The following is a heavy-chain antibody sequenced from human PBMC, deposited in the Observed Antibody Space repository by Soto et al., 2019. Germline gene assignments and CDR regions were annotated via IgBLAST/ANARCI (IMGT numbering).Heavy chain of an antibody. J-gene: IGHJ2*01. V-gene: IGHV4-59*01. CDR3: ARDRWFGDPFDL. D-gene: IGHD3-10*01. CDR1: GGSISSYY. CDR2: IYYSGST. Sequence: QVQLQESGPGLVKPSETLSLTCTVSGGSISSYYWSWIRQPPGKGLEWIGYIYYSGSTNYNPSLKRRVPISVQTPKNQFSLKLSSATAADTAVYYCARDRWFGDPFDLWGRGTLVTVSS.